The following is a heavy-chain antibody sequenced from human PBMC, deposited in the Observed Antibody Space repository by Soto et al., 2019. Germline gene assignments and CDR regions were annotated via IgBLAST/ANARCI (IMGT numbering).Heavy chain of an antibody. CDR1: GGSISSSYY. D-gene: IGHD3-16*02. Sequence: SETLSLTCTVSGGSISSSYYWSWIRQPPGKGLEWIGYIHYSGSTSYNPSLKSRVAISVDRSKNQFSLKLSSVTAADTAVYYCARAENYDYVWGSYRPGAFDIWGQGTMVTVSS. CDR2: IHYSGST. V-gene: IGHV4-61*05. J-gene: IGHJ3*02. CDR3: ARAENYDYVWGSYRPGAFDI.